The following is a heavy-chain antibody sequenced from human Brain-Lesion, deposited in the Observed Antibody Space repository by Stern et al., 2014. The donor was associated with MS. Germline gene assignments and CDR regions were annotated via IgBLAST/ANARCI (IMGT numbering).Heavy chain of an antibody. D-gene: IGHD1-26*01. CDR2: FDPEDGET. Sequence: VQLVESGAEVKKPGASVKVSCKVSGYTLTELSMHWVRQAPRKGLEWMGGFDPEDGETIYAKKFQGRVTMTEDKSTDTAYMELSSLRSEDTAVYYCATLSPGAGGNYYRHFDYWGQGTLVTVSS. CDR3: ATLSPGAGGNYYRHFDY. V-gene: IGHV1-24*01. CDR1: GYTLTELS. J-gene: IGHJ4*02.